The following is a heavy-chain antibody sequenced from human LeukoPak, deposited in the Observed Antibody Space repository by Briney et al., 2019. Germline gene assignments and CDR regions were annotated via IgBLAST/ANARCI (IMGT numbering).Heavy chain of an antibody. CDR1: GFTFTTYS. V-gene: IGHV3-21*04. CDR3: ANDPYSSSWYGGLDS. J-gene: IGHJ4*02. D-gene: IGHD6-13*01. CDR2: ISSGSSAI. Sequence: GGSLRLSCEASGFTFTTYSMTWVRQAPGKGLEWVSIISSGSSAIFSADAPKGRFTISRDDAKNSLYLQMNSLRAEDTAIYYCANDPYSSSWYGGLDSWGQGTLVTVSS.